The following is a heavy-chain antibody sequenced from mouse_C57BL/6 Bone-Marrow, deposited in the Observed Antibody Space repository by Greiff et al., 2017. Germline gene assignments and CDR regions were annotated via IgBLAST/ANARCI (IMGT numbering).Heavy chain of an antibody. CDR3: ARDSTGTNYFDY. CDR2: INYDGSST. Sequence: EVHLVESEGGLVQPGSSMKLSCTASGFTFSDYYMAWVRQVPEKGLEWVANINYDGSSTYYLDSLKSRFIISRDNAKNILYLQMSSLKSEDTATYYCARDSTGTNYFDYWGQGTTLTVSS. V-gene: IGHV5-16*01. D-gene: IGHD4-1*02. CDR1: GFTFSDYY. J-gene: IGHJ2*01.